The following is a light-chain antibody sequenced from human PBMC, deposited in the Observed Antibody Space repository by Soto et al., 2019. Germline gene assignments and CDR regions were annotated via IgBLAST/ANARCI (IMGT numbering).Light chain of an antibody. CDR1: QSVSSN. J-gene: IGKJ2*01. CDR3: QQYDTWYT. Sequence: EIVMTQSPVTLSASPGERATLSCRASQSVSSNLAWYQQKPGQAPRLLIYGASTRATGIPARFSGSGSGTEFSLTISSLQSEDFAVYYCQQYDTWYTFGQVTKREI. CDR2: GAS. V-gene: IGKV3-15*01.